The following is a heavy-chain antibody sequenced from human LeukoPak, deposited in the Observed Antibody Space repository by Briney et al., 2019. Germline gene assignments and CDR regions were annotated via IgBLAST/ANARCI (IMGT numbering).Heavy chain of an antibody. J-gene: IGHJ4*02. CDR1: GFTFSSYA. CDR3: VGLGENY. V-gene: IGHV3-7*02. D-gene: IGHD3-10*01. Sequence: PGGSLRLSCAASGFTFSSYAMSWARQASGKGLEWVANIKQDGSEKYYVDSVKGRSTISRDNAKNSLYLQMNSLRAEDTAVYYCVGLGENYWGQGTLVTVSS. CDR2: IKQDGSEK.